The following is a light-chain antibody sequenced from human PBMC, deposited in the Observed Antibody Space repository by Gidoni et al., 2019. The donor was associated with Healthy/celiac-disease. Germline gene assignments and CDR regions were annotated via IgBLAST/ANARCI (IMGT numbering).Light chain of an antibody. CDR2: KDS. CDR3: YSAADNIGV. CDR1: VLAKKY. Sequence: SSELTQPSSVSVSPGQTARITCPGDVLAKKYARWFQQKPGQAPVLVIYKDSERPSGIPERFSGSSSGTTVTLTISGAQVEDEADYYCYSAADNIGVFGGGTKLTVL. J-gene: IGLJ3*02. V-gene: IGLV3-27*01.